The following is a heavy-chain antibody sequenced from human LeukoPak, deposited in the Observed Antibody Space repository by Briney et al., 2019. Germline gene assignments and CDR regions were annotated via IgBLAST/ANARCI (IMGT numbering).Heavy chain of an antibody. V-gene: IGHV1-18*01. CDR1: GYTFTSYG. CDR2: ISAYNGNT. J-gene: IGHJ4*02. CDR3: ARLQSGPIETYYFDY. Sequence: GASVKVSCKASGYTFTSYGISWVRQAPGQGLEWMGWISAYNGNTNYAQKLQGRVTMTTDTSTSTFYMELSSLRSEDTAVYYCARLQSGPIETYYFDYWGLGTLVTVSS. D-gene: IGHD1-26*01.